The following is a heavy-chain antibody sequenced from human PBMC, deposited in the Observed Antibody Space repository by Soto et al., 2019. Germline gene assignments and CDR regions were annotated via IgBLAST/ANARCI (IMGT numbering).Heavy chain of an antibody. CDR3: ARDLYSTYPSDAFNV. CDR2: IWFDGSKK. CDR1: GFTFREYN. D-gene: IGHD2-21*01. V-gene: IGHV3-33*01. Sequence: SLRLSCVASGFTFREYNMHWVRQAPGKGLEWVAIIWFDGSKKYYADPVQGRFSISRDNSRNTLYLQMNGLRAEDTAVYHCARDLYSTYPSDAFNVWGQGTSVTVSS. J-gene: IGHJ3*01.